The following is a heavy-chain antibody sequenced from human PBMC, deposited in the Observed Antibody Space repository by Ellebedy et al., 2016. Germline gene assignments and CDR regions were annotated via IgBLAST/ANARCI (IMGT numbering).Heavy chain of an antibody. CDR3: ARVGTYGVSYFFDL. D-gene: IGHD3-10*01. V-gene: IGHV3-53*01. J-gene: IGHJ4*02. CDR2: LYPGGGT. CDR1: GFTFSSYA. Sequence: GESLKISXAASGFTFSSYAMSWVRQAPGKGLEWVSVLYPGGGTYYTNSVKGRFTISRDNSKNTLYLQMDSLGADDTAVYYCARVGTYGVSYFFDLWGQGTLVTVSS.